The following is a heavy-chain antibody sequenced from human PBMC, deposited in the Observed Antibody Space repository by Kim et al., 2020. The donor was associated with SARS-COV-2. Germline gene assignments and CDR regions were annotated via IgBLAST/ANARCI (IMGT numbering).Heavy chain of an antibody. CDR2: IYTSGST. V-gene: IGHV4-4*07. J-gene: IGHJ5*02. CDR1: GGSISSYY. D-gene: IGHD6-19*01. Sequence: SETLSLTCTVSGGSISSYYWSWIRQPAGKGLEWIGRIYTSGSTNYNPSLKSRVTMSVDTSKNQFSLKLSSVTAADTAVYYCARVIAVAGTSWFDPWGQGTLVTVSS. CDR3: ARVIAVAGTSWFDP.